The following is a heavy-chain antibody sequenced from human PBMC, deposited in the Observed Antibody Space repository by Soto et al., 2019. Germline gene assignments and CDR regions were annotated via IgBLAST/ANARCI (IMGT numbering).Heavy chain of an antibody. J-gene: IGHJ4*02. CDR2: IHYSGATSFFP. CDR1: GGSIRNYF. V-gene: IGHV4-59*01. D-gene: IGHD6-13*01. CDR3: AAGEASSRNLAPYYLDF. Sequence: LTCTVSGGSIRNYFWTWIRQPPGKGLEWIGYIHYSGATSFFPSYNPSLRGRVTISEDTSKNQFSLKLLSVTTADTAVYFCAAGEASSRNLAPYYLDFWGQGTLGTVSS.